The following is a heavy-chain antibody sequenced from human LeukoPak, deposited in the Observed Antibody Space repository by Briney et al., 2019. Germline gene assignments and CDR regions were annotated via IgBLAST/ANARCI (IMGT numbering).Heavy chain of an antibody. Sequence: GASVKVSCKAFGYTFTSNYMHWVRQAPGQGPEWMGVISPSGGSTTYAQKFQGRVTMTEDTSTDTAYMELSNLRSEDTAVYYCATSHGSGSPVDYWGQGTLVTVSS. D-gene: IGHD1-26*01. CDR1: GYTFTSNY. J-gene: IGHJ4*02. V-gene: IGHV1-46*01. CDR3: ATSHGSGSPVDY. CDR2: ISPSGGST.